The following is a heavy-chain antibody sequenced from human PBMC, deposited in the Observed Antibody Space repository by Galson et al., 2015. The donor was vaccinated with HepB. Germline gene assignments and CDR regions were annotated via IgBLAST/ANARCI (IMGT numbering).Heavy chain of an antibody. CDR1: GGSISSYY. CDR3: ARGGGVAGFWSGYRIRHQVWFDP. V-gene: IGHV4-59*01. J-gene: IGHJ5*02. Sequence: ETLSLTCTVSGGSISSYYWSWIRQPPGKGLEWIGYIYYSGSTNYNPSLKSRVTISVDTSKNQFSLKLSSVTAADTAVYYCARGGGVAGFWSGYRIRHQVWFDPWGQGTLVTVSS. CDR2: IYYSGST. D-gene: IGHD3-3*01.